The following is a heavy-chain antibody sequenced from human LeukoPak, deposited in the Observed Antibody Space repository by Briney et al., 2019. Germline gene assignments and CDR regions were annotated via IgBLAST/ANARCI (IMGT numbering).Heavy chain of an antibody. CDR1: GYTFTGYY. CDR2: INPNSGGT. CDR3: ARDLGGSGSYYNGYYYYGMDV. D-gene: IGHD3-10*01. Sequence: GASVKVSCKASGYTFTGYYMHWVRQAPGQGLEWMGWINPNSGGTNYAQKFQGRVTMTRDTSISTAHMELSRLRSDDTAVYYCARDLGGSGSYYNGYYYYGMDVWGQGTTVTVSS. V-gene: IGHV1-2*02. J-gene: IGHJ6*02.